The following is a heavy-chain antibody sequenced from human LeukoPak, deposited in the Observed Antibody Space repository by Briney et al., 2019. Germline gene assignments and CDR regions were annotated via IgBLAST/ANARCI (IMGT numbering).Heavy chain of an antibody. CDR3: ARDPAIRFLEWFSPGWFDP. CDR2: ISSSSSYI. CDR1: GFTFSSYS. D-gene: IGHD3-3*01. Sequence: GGSLRLSCAASGFTFSSYSMNWVRQAPGKGLEWVSSISSSSSYIYYADSVKGRFTISRDNAKNSLYLQMNSLRAEDTAVYYCARDPAIRFLEWFSPGWFDPWGQGTLVTVSS. V-gene: IGHV3-21*01. J-gene: IGHJ5*02.